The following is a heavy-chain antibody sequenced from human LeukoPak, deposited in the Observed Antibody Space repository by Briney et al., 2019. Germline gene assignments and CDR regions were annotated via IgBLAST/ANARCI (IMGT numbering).Heavy chain of an antibody. Sequence: SETLSLTRTVSGGSISSSSYYWGWIRQPPGKGLEWIGSIYYSGSTYYNPSLKSRVTISVDTSKNQFSLKLSSVTAADTAVYYCARGRYSGYDWTLNYYYYYMDVWGKGTTVTVSS. CDR2: IYYSGST. CDR1: GGSISSSSYY. D-gene: IGHD5-12*01. CDR3: ARGRYSGYDWTLNYYYYYMDV. V-gene: IGHV4-39*07. J-gene: IGHJ6*03.